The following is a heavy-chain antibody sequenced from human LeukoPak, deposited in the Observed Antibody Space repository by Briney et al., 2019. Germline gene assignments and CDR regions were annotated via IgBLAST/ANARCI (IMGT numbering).Heavy chain of an antibody. D-gene: IGHD6-19*01. CDR3: ARLAVAGLDF. Sequence: GESLKISCKTSGYPFTAYWIGWVRQMPGKGLEWMGIIYPGDSDTIYRPSSQGQVTISADKSVSTAYLQWNSLKASDTAMYYCARLAVAGLDFWGQGTLVSVSS. J-gene: IGHJ4*02. CDR1: GYPFTAYW. V-gene: IGHV5-51*01. CDR2: IYPGDSDT.